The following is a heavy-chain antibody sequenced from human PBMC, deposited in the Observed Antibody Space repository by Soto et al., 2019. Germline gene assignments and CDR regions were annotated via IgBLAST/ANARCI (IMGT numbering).Heavy chain of an antibody. CDR3: ARSSDYVGFEY. Sequence: QVQLQESGPGLVKPSQTLSLTCTVSGDSFSSADYKWSWIRQPPGKGLEWIGYIYYSGYTYNNPSLKSRLTMSVDTSKNPFFLKLKSVTAADTAVYYCARSSDYVGFEYWGQGNLVTVS. V-gene: IGHV4-30-4*01. D-gene: IGHD4-17*01. CDR1: GDSFSSADYK. CDR2: IYYSGYT. J-gene: IGHJ4*02.